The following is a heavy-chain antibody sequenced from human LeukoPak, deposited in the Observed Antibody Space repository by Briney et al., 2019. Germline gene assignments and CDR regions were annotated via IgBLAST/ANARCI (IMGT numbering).Heavy chain of an antibody. CDR3: ARGGTSALEWFGP. D-gene: IGHD3-3*01. CDR1: GASISTSY. Sequence: SETLSLTCTVSGASISTSYWYWIRQPPGKGLEWIGYIHYSGDINYNPSLKSRVTISVYTSKNQLSLKLSSVTAADTAVYYCARGGTSALEWFGPWGQGTLVTVSS. CDR2: IHYSGDI. V-gene: IGHV4-59*08. J-gene: IGHJ5*02.